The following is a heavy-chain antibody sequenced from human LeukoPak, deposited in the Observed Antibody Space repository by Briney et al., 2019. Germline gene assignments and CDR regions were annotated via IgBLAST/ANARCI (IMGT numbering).Heavy chain of an antibody. J-gene: IGHJ3*02. CDR2: IYYSGST. CDR3: ARVGGYDYSDAFDI. CDR1: GGSVSDYY. D-gene: IGHD5-12*01. V-gene: IGHV4-59*02. Sequence: SETLSLTCTVSGGSVSDYYWSWIRQPPGKGLEWIGYIYYSGSTYYNPSLKSRVTISVDTSKNQFSPKLSSVTAADTAVYYCARVGGYDYSDAFDIWGQGTMVTVSS.